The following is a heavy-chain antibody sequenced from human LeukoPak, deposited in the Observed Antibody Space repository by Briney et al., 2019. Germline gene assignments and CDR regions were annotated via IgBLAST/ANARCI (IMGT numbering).Heavy chain of an antibody. CDR3: ARLCQVTTCAKFEH. D-gene: IGHD4-17*01. J-gene: IGHJ4*02. Sequence: SETLSLTCAVSGYSISIAYYWGWIRQPPGKGLEWIGRIFRGGSTSYNPSLMSRLTMSMDTSKNQFSLQLTSVTAADTAVYYCARLCQVTTCAKFEHWGQGILVTVSS. CDR2: IFRGGST. CDR1: GYSISIAYY. V-gene: IGHV4-38-2*01.